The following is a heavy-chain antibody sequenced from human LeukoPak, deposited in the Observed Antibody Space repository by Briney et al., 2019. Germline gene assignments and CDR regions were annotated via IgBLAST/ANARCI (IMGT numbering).Heavy chain of an antibody. CDR1: GGSISSGDYY. CDR3: ARRRWIGAFDY. V-gene: IGHV4-30-4*01. D-gene: IGHD3-10*01. CDR2: IYYSGST. Sequence: PSETLSLTCTVSGGSISSGDYYWSWIRQPPGQGLEWIGYIYYSGSTYYNPSLKSRVTISVDTSKNQFSLKLSSVTAADTAVYYCARRRWIGAFDYWGQGTLVTVSS. J-gene: IGHJ4*02.